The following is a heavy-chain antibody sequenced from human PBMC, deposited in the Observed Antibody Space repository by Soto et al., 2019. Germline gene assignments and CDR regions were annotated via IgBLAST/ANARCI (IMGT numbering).Heavy chain of an antibody. CDR1: GFTFSSYA. CDR2: ISYDGSNK. Sequence: QVQLVESGGGVVQPGRSLRLSCAASGFTFSSYAMHWVRQAPGKGLEGVAVISYDGSNKYYADSVKGRFTSSRENSKNTQSAKMYSLRAEEVAAYDCVGDVGYRYGGTGYWCQGTTVNV. J-gene: IGHJ4*02. CDR3: VGDVGYRYGGTGY. V-gene: IGHV3-30-3*01. D-gene: IGHD5-18*01.